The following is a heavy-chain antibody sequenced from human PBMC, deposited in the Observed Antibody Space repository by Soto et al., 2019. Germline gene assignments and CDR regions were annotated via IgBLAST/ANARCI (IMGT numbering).Heavy chain of an antibody. J-gene: IGHJ4*01. Sequence: GSLRLSCAASEFTFSNYAMSWVRQAPGKGLEWVSAISYGGGTTYYADSVKGRFTISRDNSKNTLYLQMNSLRAEDTAVYYCAKNPGYYYDSTGYHFDFWGQGTLVTGSA. CDR2: ISYGGGTT. CDR1: EFTFSNYA. V-gene: IGHV3-23*01. D-gene: IGHD3-22*01. CDR3: AKNPGYYYDSTGYHFDF.